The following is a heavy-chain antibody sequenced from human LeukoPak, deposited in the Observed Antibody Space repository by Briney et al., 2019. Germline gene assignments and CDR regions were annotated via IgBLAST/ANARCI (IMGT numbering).Heavy chain of an antibody. CDR3: ARRMVRGVIVDAFDI. D-gene: IGHD3-10*01. Sequence: GESLKISCKGSGYSFTSYWIGWVRQMPGKGLEWMGIIYPGDSDTRYSPSFQGQVTISADKSISTAYLQWGSLKASDTAMYYCARRMVRGVIVDAFDIWGQGTMVTVSS. V-gene: IGHV5-51*01. J-gene: IGHJ3*02. CDR1: GYSFTSYW. CDR2: IYPGDSDT.